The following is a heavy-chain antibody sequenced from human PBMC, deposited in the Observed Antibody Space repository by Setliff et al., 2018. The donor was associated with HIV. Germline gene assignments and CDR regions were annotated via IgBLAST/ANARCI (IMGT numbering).Heavy chain of an antibody. CDR3: ARAPLEYSGYDYLRYFDY. J-gene: IGHJ4*02. CDR2: IDHSGST. V-gene: IGHV4-39*07. D-gene: IGHD5-12*01. Sequence: TSETLSLTCTVSGGSISSTTYYWNWIRQTPGKGLEWIGEIDHSGSTNYNPSLKSRVTISVDRSKNQFSLKLSSVTAADTAVYYCARAPLEYSGYDYLRYFDYWGQGTLVTVSS. CDR1: GGSISSTTYY.